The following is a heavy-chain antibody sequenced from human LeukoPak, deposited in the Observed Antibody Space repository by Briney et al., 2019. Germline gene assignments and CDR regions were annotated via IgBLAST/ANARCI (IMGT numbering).Heavy chain of an antibody. CDR1: GYTFTSYD. V-gene: IGHV1-8*01. CDR3: AREIEDSSSSHPYYYYMDV. J-gene: IGHJ6*03. D-gene: IGHD6-6*01. Sequence: ASVNVSCKASGYTFTSYDINWVRQATGQGLEWMGWMNPNSGNTGYAQKFQGRVTMTRNTSISTAYMELSSLRSEDTAVYYCAREIEDSSSSHPYYYYMDVWGKGTTVTVSS. CDR2: MNPNSGNT.